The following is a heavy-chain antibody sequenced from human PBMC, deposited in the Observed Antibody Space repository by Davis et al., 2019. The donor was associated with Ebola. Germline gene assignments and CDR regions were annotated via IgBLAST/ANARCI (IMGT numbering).Heavy chain of an antibody. J-gene: IGHJ4*02. V-gene: IGHV3-15*01. CDR1: GFSFSNAW. Sequence: GGSLRLSCAGSGFSFSNAWMNWVRQAPGKGLEWVGRIRSQTDGGTTDYAAPVKGRFTISRDDAKNMANLQMNSLKIEDTAVYYCTPRAFDYWGQGTLVTVSS. CDR3: TPRAFDY. CDR2: IRSQTDGGTT.